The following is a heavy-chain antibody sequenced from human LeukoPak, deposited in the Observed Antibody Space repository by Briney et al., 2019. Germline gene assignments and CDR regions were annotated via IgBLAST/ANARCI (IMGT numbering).Heavy chain of an antibody. CDR1: GYTFTGYY. V-gene: IGHV1-2*02. CDR3: ARDGSGSFAYYYYYGMDV. Sequence: ASVKVSCKASGYTFTGYYMHWVRQAPGQGLEWMGWINPNNGGTSYAQKFQGRVTMTRDTSITTAYMELRSLRSDDTAVYYCARDGSGSFAYYYYYGMDVWGQGTTVTVSS. D-gene: IGHD3-10*01. J-gene: IGHJ6*02. CDR2: INPNNGGT.